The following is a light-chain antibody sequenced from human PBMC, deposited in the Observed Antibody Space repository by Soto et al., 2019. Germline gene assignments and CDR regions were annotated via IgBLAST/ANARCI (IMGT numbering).Light chain of an antibody. V-gene: IGLV3-21*02. CDR1: KIRSKS. J-gene: IGLJ2*01. CDR2: DDG. CDR3: QVWDSNSDHVV. Sequence: SYELAQPPSVSVAPGQTARITCGGHKIRSKSVHWYQQRPGQAPVQVVYDDGDRPSWIPERFSGSNSGNTATLTISRVEAGDEADYYCQVWDSNSDHVVFGGGTQLTVL.